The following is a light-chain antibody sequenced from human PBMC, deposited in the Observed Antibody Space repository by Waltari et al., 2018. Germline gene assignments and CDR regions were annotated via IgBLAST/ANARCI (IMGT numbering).Light chain of an antibody. J-gene: IGKJ2*01. Sequence: DFVMTQSPDSLAVSLGERATINCKSSQSLLYTSNYKNYLAWYQQKPGQPPKLLIYWASTRESGVPDRFSGSGSGTDFTLTISSLQAEDVAVYYCQQYYSRHSYTFGQGTKLESK. V-gene: IGKV4-1*01. CDR3: QQYYSRHSYT. CDR2: WAS. CDR1: QSLLYTSNYKNY.